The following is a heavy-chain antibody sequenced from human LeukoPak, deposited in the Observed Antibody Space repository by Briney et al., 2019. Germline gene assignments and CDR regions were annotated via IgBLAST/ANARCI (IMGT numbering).Heavy chain of an antibody. CDR1: GGSFSGYY. V-gene: IGHV4-34*01. D-gene: IGHD6-13*01. CDR3: ARGSIAAADSFDY. Sequence: SETLSLTCAVYGGSFSGYYWSWIRQPPGKGLEWIGEINHSGSTNYNPSLKSRVTISVDTSKNQFSPKLSSVTAADTAVYYCARGSIAAADSFDYWGQGTLVTVSS. J-gene: IGHJ4*02. CDR2: INHSGST.